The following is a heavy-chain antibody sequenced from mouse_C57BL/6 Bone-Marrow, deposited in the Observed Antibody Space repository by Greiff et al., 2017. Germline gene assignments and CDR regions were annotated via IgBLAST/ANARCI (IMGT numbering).Heavy chain of an antibody. Sequence: EVQLQQSVAELVRPGASVKLSCTASGFNIKNTYMHRVKQRPEQGLEWIGRIDPANGNTKYAPKFQGKATKTADTSSNTAYLQLSSLTSEDTAIYYCARSYYGSSPWFAYWGQGTLVTVSA. V-gene: IGHV14-3*01. CDR3: ARSYYGSSPWFAY. J-gene: IGHJ3*01. CDR2: IDPANGNT. D-gene: IGHD1-1*01. CDR1: GFNIKNTY.